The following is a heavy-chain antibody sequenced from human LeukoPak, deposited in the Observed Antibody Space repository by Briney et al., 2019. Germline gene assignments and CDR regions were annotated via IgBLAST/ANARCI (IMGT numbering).Heavy chain of an antibody. D-gene: IGHD3-3*01. CDR2: ISSSSSTI. CDR3: ARAGDFWSGYYVDY. Sequence: GGSLRLSCAASGFTFSSYSMNWVRQAPGKGLEWVSYISSSSSTIYCADSVKGRFTISRDNAKNSLYLQMNSLRAEDTAVYYCARAGDFWSGYYVDYWGQGTLVTVSS. CDR1: GFTFSSYS. J-gene: IGHJ4*02. V-gene: IGHV3-48*01.